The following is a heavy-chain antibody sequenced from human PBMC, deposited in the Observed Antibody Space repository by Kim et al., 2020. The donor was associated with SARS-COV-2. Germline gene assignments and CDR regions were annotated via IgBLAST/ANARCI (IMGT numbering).Heavy chain of an antibody. CDR2: INHSGST. D-gene: IGHD3-10*01. CDR3: ARLAVRGYLHGHYYYYYGMDV. CDR1: GGSFSGYY. J-gene: IGHJ6*02. V-gene: IGHV4-34*01. Sequence: SETLSLTCAVYGGSFSGYYWSWIRQPPGKGLEWIGEINHSGSTNYNPSLKSRVTISVDTSKNQFSLKLSSVTAADTAVYYCARLAVRGYLHGHYYYYYGMDVWGQGTTVTVSS.